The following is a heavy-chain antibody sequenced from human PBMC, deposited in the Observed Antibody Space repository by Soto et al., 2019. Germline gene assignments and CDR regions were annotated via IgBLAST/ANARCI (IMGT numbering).Heavy chain of an antibody. Sequence: PSQTLSLTCAISVDSVSSNLAAWNWISQSPSRGLEWLGRTYYRSKWFNEYALSLKSRVSINADTSKNQFSLQLSSVTLEDTAVYYCVRDGDGSGRTDFQYWGQGTLVTVSS. CDR1: VDSVSSNLAA. CDR3: VRDGDGSGRTDFQY. J-gene: IGHJ4*02. V-gene: IGHV6-1*01. D-gene: IGHD3-3*01. CDR2: TYYRSKWFN.